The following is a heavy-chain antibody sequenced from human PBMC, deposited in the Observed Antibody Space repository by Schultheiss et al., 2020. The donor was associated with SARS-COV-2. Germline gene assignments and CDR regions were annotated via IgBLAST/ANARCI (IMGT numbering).Heavy chain of an antibody. CDR3: ARAPMPQNYYGMDV. J-gene: IGHJ6*02. CDR2: INHSGST. Sequence: SETLSLTCAVSGGSISSGGYSWSWIRQPPGKGLEWIGEINHSGSTNYNPSLKSRVTISVDTSKNQFSLKLSSVTAADTAVYYCARAPMPQNYYGMDVWGQGTTVTVSS. D-gene: IGHD2-2*01. CDR1: GGSISSGGYS. V-gene: IGHV4-30-2*01.